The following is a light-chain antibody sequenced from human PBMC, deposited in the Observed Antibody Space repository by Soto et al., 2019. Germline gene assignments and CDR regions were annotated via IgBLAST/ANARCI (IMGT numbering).Light chain of an antibody. J-gene: IGLJ1*01. Sequence: QSVLTQPASVSGSPGQSITISCTGTTSDVGRYDYVSWYQLHPGKAPKLMVFEVSNRHSGVSYRFSGSKSGNTASLTISGLQAEDEADYFCSSYSISTAYLFGNGTKVTVL. CDR1: TSDVGRYDY. CDR3: SSYSISTAYL. V-gene: IGLV2-14*01. CDR2: EVS.